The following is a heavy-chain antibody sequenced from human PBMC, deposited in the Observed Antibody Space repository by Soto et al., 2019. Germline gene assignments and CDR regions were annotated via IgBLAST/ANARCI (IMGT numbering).Heavy chain of an antibody. CDR1: GFTFSSYA. V-gene: IGHV3-23*01. J-gene: IGHJ6*02. Sequence: GGSLRLSCAASGFTFSSYAMSWVRQAPGKGLEWVSAISGSGGSTYYADSVKGRFTISRDNSKNTLYLQMNSLRAEDTAVYYCTKDGSSSWEPHYYGMDVWGQGTTVTVSS. CDR3: TKDGSSSWEPHYYGMDV. CDR2: ISGSGGST. D-gene: IGHD6-13*01.